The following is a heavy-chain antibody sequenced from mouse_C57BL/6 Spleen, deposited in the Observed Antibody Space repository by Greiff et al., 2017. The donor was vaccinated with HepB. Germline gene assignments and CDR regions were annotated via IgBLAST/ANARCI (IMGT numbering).Heavy chain of an antibody. D-gene: IGHD3-2*02. CDR3: AREGTRDSSGYGFAY. CDR1: GHTFTSYW. J-gene: IGHJ3*01. V-gene: IGHV1-55*01. CDR2: IYPGSGST. Sequence: VQLQQPGAELVKPGASVKMSCKASGHTFTSYWITWVKQRPGQGLEWIGDIYPGSGSTNYNEKFKSKATLTVDTSSSTAYMQLSSLTSEDSAVYYCAREGTRDSSGYGFAYWGQGTLVTVSA.